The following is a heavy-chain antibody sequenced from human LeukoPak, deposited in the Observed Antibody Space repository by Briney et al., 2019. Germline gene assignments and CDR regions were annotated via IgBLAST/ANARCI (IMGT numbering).Heavy chain of an antibody. CDR1: GFTFSSYA. V-gene: IGHV3-23*01. D-gene: IGHD3-10*01. J-gene: IGHJ4*02. CDR3: AKDLGAMVRGVIIAVDY. Sequence: PGGSLRLSCAASGFTFSSYAMSWVRQAPGKGLEWVSAISGSGGSTYYADSVKGRFTISRDNSKNTLYLQMNSLRAEDTAVYYCAKDLGAMVRGVIIAVDYWGQGTLVTVSS. CDR2: ISGSGGST.